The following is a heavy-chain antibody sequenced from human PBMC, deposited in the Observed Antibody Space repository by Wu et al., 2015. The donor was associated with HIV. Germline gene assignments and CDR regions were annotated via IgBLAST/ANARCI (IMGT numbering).Heavy chain of an antibody. CDR3: ARDLHYGGGERGWFDP. V-gene: IGHV1-8*01. CDR2: MNPNSGNT. Sequence: QVQLVQSGAEVKKPGASVKVSCKASGYTFTSYDINWVRQATGQGLEWMGWMNPNSGNTGYAQKFQGRVTMTKNTSISTAYMELSSLRSEDTAVYYCARDLHYGGGERGWFDPWGQGTLVTVSS. D-gene: IGHD4-23*01. J-gene: IGHJ5*02. CDR1: GYTFTSYD.